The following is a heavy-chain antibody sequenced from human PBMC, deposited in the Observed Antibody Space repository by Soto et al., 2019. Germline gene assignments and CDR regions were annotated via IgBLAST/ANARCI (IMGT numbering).Heavy chain of an antibody. CDR1: GYTFTSYG. V-gene: IGHV1-18*01. J-gene: IGHJ3*02. Sequence: ASVKVSCKASGYTFTSYGISWVRQAPGQGLEWMGWISAYNGNTNYAQKLQGRVTMTTDTSTSTAYMELRSLRSDDTAVYYCARDRRAPRGWDDAFDIWGQGTMVTVSS. CDR3: ARDRRAPRGWDDAFDI. CDR2: ISAYNGNT. D-gene: IGHD1-26*01.